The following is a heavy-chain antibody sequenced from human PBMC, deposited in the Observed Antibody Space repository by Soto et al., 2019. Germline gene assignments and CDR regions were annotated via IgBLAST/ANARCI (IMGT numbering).Heavy chain of an antibody. CDR3: ARIFVPWVTTNYYYYGMDV. J-gene: IGHJ6*02. D-gene: IGHD4-17*01. CDR2: INPSGGST. V-gene: IGHV1-46*01. Sequence: GASVKVTCKASGYTFTSYYMHWVRQAPGQGLEWMGIINPSGGSTSYAQKFQGRVTMTRDTSTSTVYMELSSLRSEDTAVYYCARIFVPWVTTNYYYYGMDVWGQGTTVTVSS. CDR1: GYTFTSYY.